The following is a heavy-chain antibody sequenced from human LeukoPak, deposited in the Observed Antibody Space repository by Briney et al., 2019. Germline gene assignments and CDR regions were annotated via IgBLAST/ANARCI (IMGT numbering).Heavy chain of an antibody. Sequence: GGSLRLSCAGSGFTYNTFWMNWVRQDPGKGLEWVANINPDGSEKYLVDSVKGRFSISRDNANNLLYLQMSGLRAEDTAVYYCAKDRAAYCGGDCYSYYYYYMDVWGKGTTVTVSS. CDR2: INPDGSEK. CDR1: GFTYNTFW. V-gene: IGHV3-7*01. J-gene: IGHJ6*03. D-gene: IGHD2-21*01. CDR3: AKDRAAYCGGDCYSYYYYYMDV.